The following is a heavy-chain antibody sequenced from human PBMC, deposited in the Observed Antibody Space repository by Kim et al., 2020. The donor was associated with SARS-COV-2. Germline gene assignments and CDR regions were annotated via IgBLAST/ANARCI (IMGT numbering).Heavy chain of an antibody. Sequence: ASVKVSCKASGYTFTSYYMHWVRQAPGQGLEWMGIINPSGGSTSYAQKFQGRVTMTRDTSTSTVYMELSSLRSEDTAVYYCAILGDSSGYSRYWYFDLWGRGTLVTVSS. D-gene: IGHD3-22*01. J-gene: IGHJ2*01. CDR1: GYTFTSYY. V-gene: IGHV1-46*01. CDR3: AILGDSSGYSRYWYFDL. CDR2: INPSGGST.